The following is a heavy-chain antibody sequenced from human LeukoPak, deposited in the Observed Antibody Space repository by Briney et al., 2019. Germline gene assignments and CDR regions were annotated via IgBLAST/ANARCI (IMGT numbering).Heavy chain of an antibody. Sequence: VASVKVSCKASGYTFTGYYMHWVRQAPGQGLEWMGWINPNSGGTNYAQKFQGRVTMTRDTSISTAYMELSRLRSDDTAVYYCARVRYCSGGSCYWSSDYWGQGTLVTVSS. V-gene: IGHV1-2*02. D-gene: IGHD2-15*01. CDR3: ARVRYCSGGSCYWSSDY. J-gene: IGHJ4*02. CDR2: INPNSGGT. CDR1: GYTFTGYY.